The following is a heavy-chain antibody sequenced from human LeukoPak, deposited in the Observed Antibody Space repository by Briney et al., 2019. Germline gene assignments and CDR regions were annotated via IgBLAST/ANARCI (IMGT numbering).Heavy chain of an antibody. J-gene: IGHJ5*02. CDR1: GFTFSNAW. CDR2: IYYSGST. D-gene: IGHD2/OR15-2a*01. V-gene: IGHV4-59*01. Sequence: GSLRLSCAASGFTFSNAWMSWVRQAPGKGLEWIGYIYYSGSTSYNPSLKSRVTISVDTSKNQFSLKLSSVTAADTAVYYCARTGLVLSGFDPWGQGTLVTVSS. CDR3: ARTGLVLSGFDP.